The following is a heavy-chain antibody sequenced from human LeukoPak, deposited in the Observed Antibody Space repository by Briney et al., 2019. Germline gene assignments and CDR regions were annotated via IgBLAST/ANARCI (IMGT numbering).Heavy chain of an antibody. CDR2: ISSISHYI. CDR1: GFTFSTYS. Sequence: GGSLRLSCAASGFTFSTYSMNWVRQAPGKGLEWVSTISSISHYIYYADSVKGRFTISRDNAKNSLYLQMNSLRAEDTAVYYCAKDQMATIALFDYWGQGTLVTVSS. CDR3: AKDQMATIALFDY. J-gene: IGHJ4*02. V-gene: IGHV3-21*04. D-gene: IGHD5-24*01.